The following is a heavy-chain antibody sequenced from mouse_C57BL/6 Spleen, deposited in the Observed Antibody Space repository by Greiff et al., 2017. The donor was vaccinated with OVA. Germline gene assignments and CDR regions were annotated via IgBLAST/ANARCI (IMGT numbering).Heavy chain of an antibody. Sequence: VQLQQPGAELVKPGASVKLSCKASGYTFTSYWMHWVKQRPGQGLEWIGMIHPNSGSTNYNEKFKSKATLTVDKSSSTAYMQLSSLTSEDSAVYYCARSPIYYDYDRFAYWGQGTLVTVSA. CDR3: ARSPIYYDYDRFAY. D-gene: IGHD2-4*01. J-gene: IGHJ3*01. CDR1: GYTFTSYW. V-gene: IGHV1-64*01. CDR2: IHPNSGST.